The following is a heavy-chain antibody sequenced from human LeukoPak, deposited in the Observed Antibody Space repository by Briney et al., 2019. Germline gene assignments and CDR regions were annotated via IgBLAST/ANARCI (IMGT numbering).Heavy chain of an antibody. CDR3: ARDHIAAAGNYLDY. CDR2: ISYDGSNK. V-gene: IGHV3-30*04. CDR1: GFTFSSYA. D-gene: IGHD6-13*01. Sequence: GGSLRLSCAASGFTFSSYAMHWVRQAPGKGLEWVAVISYDGSNKYYADSVKGRFTISRDNSKNTLYLRMNSLRAEDTAVYYCARDHIAAAGNYLDYWGQGTLVTVSS. J-gene: IGHJ4*02.